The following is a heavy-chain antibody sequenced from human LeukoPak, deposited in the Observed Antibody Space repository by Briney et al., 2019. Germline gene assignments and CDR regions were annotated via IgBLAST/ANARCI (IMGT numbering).Heavy chain of an antibody. J-gene: IGHJ4*02. CDR2: IYHSGTT. CDR1: GAFITNSHW. D-gene: IGHD4-17*01. CDR3: ATYFYGEYGSYYFDY. V-gene: IGHV4-4*02. Sequence: SETLSLTCAVSGAFITNSHWWSWARQPPGKGLEWIGEIYHSGTTNYNPSLKSRVTMSVDRSKNQFSLKLSSVTAADTAVYYCATYFYGEYGSYYFDYWGQGTLVTVSS.